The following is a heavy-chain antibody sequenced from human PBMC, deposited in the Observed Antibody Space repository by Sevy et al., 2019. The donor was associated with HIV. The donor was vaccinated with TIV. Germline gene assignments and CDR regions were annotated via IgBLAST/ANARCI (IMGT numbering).Heavy chain of an antibody. CDR3: ARVGSGYYYYYGMDV. J-gene: IGHJ6*02. CDR1: GFTVSSNY. V-gene: IGHV3-53*01. D-gene: IGHD2-15*01. Sequence: GGSLRLSCAASGFTVSSNYMSWVRQAPGKGLEWVSVIYSGGSTYYADSVKGRFTISRDNSKNTLYHQMNSLRAEDTAVYYCARVGSGYYYYYGMDVWGQGTTVTVSS. CDR2: IYSGGST.